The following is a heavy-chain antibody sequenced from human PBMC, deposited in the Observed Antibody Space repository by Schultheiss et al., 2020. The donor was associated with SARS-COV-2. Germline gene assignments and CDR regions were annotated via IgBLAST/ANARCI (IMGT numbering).Heavy chain of an antibody. CDR3: ARKNIADLPYYHYYMDV. D-gene: IGHD6-13*01. CDR2: IYTSGST. J-gene: IGHJ6*03. CDR1: GGSISSYY. V-gene: IGHV4-4*07. Sequence: SETLSLTCTVSGGSISSYYWSWIRQPAGKGLEWIGRIYTSGSTNYNPSLKSRVTISVDTSKNQFSLKLSSVTAADTAVYYCARKNIADLPYYHYYMDVWGKGTTVTVSS.